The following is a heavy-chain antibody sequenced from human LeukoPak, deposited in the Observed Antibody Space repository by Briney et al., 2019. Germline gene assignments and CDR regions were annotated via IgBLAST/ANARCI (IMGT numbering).Heavy chain of an antibody. CDR2: IIPIFGTA. CDR3: MYYDSSGSSFIDY. Sequence: SVKVSCKASVCTFSSYAISWVRQAPGQGLEWMGGIIPIFGTANYAQKFQGRVTITADESTSTAYMELSSLRYEDTAVYYCMYYDSSGSSFIDYWGQGTLVTVSS. J-gene: IGHJ4*02. V-gene: IGHV1-69*01. CDR1: VCTFSSYA. D-gene: IGHD3-22*01.